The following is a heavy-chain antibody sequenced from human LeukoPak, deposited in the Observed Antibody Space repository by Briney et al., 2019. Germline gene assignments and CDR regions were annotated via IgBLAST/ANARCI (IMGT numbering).Heavy chain of an antibody. V-gene: IGHV4-59*01. Sequence: SETLSLTCTVSGGSISSYYWSWIRQPPGKGLEWIGYIYYSGSTNYNPSLKSRVTISVDTSKNQSSLKLSSVTAADTAVYYCARGIADRYDYVWGSYRLYFDCWGQGTLVTVSS. CDR3: ARGIADRYDYVWGSYRLYFDC. CDR2: IYYSGST. D-gene: IGHD3-16*02. CDR1: GGSISSYY. J-gene: IGHJ4*02.